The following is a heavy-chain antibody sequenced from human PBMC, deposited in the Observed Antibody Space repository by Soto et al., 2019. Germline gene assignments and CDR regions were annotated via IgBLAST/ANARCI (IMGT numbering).Heavy chain of an antibody. CDR2: MNPNSGNT. Sequence: QVQLVQSGAEVKKPGASVKVSCKASGYTFTSYDINWGRQATGQGLEWMGWMNPNSGNTGYAQKFQGRVTMTMNTAISTAYRELSSVRSEDTAVYYCARGNRKVVTATTYYFDYWGQGTLVTVSS. D-gene: IGHD2-21*02. CDR1: GYTFTSYD. CDR3: ARGNRKVVTATTYYFDY. V-gene: IGHV1-8*01. J-gene: IGHJ4*02.